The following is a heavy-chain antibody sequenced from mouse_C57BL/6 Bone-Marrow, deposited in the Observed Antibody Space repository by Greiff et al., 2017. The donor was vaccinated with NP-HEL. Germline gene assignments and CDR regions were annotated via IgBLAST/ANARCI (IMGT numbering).Heavy chain of an antibody. CDR3: TRWDGYYDWYFDV. D-gene: IGHD2-3*01. CDR1: GYTFTDYE. V-gene: IGHV1-15*01. Sequence: QVQLKESGAELVRPGASVTLSCKASGYTFTDYEMHWVKQTPVHGLEWIGAIDPETGGTAYNQKFKGKAILTADKSSSTAYMELRSLTSEDSAVYYCTRWDGYYDWYFDVWGTGTTVTVSS. CDR2: IDPETGGT. J-gene: IGHJ1*03.